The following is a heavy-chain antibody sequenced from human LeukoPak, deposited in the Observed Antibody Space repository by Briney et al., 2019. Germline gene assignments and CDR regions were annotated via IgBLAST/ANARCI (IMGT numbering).Heavy chain of an antibody. Sequence: SETLSLTCTVSGGSISSYYWSWIRQPPGKGLEWIGYIYYSGSTNYNPSLKSRVTISVDTSKNQFSLKLSSVTAADTAVYYCAKESSFGDYDYWGQGTLVTVSS. D-gene: IGHD2/OR15-2a*01. J-gene: IGHJ4*02. CDR1: GGSISSYY. CDR3: AKESSFGDYDY. V-gene: IGHV4-59*01. CDR2: IYYSGST.